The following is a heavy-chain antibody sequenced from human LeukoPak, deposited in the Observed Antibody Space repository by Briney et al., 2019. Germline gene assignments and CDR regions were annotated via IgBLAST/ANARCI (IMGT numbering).Heavy chain of an antibody. CDR3: ARDGRGIAVAGGDY. V-gene: IGHV3-11*04. J-gene: IGHJ4*02. D-gene: IGHD6-19*01. CDR1: GFIVNTNY. CDR2: ISSSGSTI. Sequence: PGGSLRLSCAASGFIVNTNYMSWIRQAPGKGLEWVSYISSSGSTIYYADSVKGRFTISRDNAKNSLYLQMNSLRAEDTAVYYCARDGRGIAVAGGDYWGQGTLVTVSS.